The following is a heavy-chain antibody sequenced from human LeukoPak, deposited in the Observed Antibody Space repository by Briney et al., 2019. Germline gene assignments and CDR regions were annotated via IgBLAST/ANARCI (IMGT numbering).Heavy chain of an antibody. D-gene: IGHD4-17*01. CDR2: IRNDGSNK. J-gene: IGHJ4*02. Sequence: GGSLRLSCAASGFTFSSYGMHWVRQAPGKGLEWVAFIRNDGSNKYYADSVKGRFTISRDNSKNTLYLQMNSLRAEDTAVYYCAKQVPTTVTTLSLMGIDYWGQGTLVTVSS. CDR3: AKQVPTTVTTLSLMGIDY. CDR1: GFTFSSYG. V-gene: IGHV3-30*02.